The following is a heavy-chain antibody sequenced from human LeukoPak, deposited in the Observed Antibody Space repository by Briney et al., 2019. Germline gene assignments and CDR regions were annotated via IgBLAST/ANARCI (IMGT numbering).Heavy chain of an antibody. Sequence: GGSLRLSCAASGFTVSSNYMSWVRQAPGKGLEWVSVIYSGGATYYADSVKGRFTISRDNSKNTLFLQMDSLKVEDTAVYYCASGTKWELLLNYWGQGTLVTVSS. J-gene: IGHJ4*02. D-gene: IGHD1-26*01. CDR2: IYSGGAT. CDR1: GFTVSSNY. V-gene: IGHV3-53*01. CDR3: ASGTKWELLLNY.